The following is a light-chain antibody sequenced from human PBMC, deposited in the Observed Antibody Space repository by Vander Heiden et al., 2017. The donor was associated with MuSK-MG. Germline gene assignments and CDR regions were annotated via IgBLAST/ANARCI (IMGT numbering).Light chain of an antibody. J-gene: IGLJ2*01. CDR3: SSYTSSSTVA. V-gene: IGLV2-14*03. Sequence: QSALTQPASVSGSPGQSFTISCTGTSSDVGGYNYVSWYQQHPGKAPKLMIFDVSNRPSGVSNRFSGSKSGNTASLTISGLQAEDEADYYCSSYTSSSTVAFGGGTKLTVL. CDR1: SSDVGGYNY. CDR2: DVS.